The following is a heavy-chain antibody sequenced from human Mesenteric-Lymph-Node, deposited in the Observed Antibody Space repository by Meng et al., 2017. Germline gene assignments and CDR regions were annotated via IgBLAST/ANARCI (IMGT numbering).Heavy chain of an antibody. J-gene: IGHJ5*02. CDR1: GYTFTSYA. CDR2: INTNTVNP. Sequence: ASVKVSCKASGYTFTSYAMTWVRQAPGQGLEWMGWINTNTVNPTYAQGFTGRFFFSFDTSVSTAYLQISSIKAEDTAVYYCARSGIAAAGSQDPKDRRTRGKNWFDPWGQGTLVTVSS. D-gene: IGHD6-13*01. CDR3: ARSGIAAAGSQDPKDRRTRGKNWFDP. V-gene: IGHV7-4-1*02.